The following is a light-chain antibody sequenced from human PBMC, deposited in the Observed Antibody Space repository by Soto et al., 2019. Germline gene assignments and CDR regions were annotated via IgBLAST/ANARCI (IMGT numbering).Light chain of an antibody. Sequence: QSVLTQPASVSGSPGQSLTIPCTGTRSDVGAYNYVSWYQLHPGKAPKLMIFEVTNRPSGVSNRFSGSKSGNTASLTISGLQAEDEADYYCSSYTISSTYVFGTGTKVTVL. CDR3: SSYTISSTYV. CDR1: RSDVGAYNY. J-gene: IGLJ1*01. CDR2: EVT. V-gene: IGLV2-14*01.